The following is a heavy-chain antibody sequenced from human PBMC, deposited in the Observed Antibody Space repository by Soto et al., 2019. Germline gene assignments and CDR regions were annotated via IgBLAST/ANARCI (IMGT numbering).Heavy chain of an antibody. V-gene: IGHV3-74*01. Sequence: EVQLVESGGGLVQPGGSLRLSCAASGFIFSSYWMHCVSQAPGKGLVWVSRINSDGNSTSYADSVKCRFAISRDNGEKMLYLKMNSLKSEDTGVYYCARERGSGGSCKSGMAVLGQGTTVTVYS. D-gene: IGHD2-15*01. CDR1: GFIFSSYW. CDR2: INSDGNST. CDR3: ARERGSGGSCKSGMAV. J-gene: IGHJ6*02.